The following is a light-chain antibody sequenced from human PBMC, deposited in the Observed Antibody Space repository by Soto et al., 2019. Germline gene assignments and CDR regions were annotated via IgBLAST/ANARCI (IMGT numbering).Light chain of an antibody. J-gene: IGKJ5*01. CDR3: QQYGSSRGIT. CDR1: QSVSSSY. CDR2: GAS. V-gene: IGKV3-20*01. Sequence: EIVLTQSPGTLSLSPGERATLSCRASQSVSSSYLAWYQQKPGQAPRLLIYGASSRATGIPDRVSGSGAGTDGTLTISRLEPEDFAVYYRQQYGSSRGITFGQGTRLEIK.